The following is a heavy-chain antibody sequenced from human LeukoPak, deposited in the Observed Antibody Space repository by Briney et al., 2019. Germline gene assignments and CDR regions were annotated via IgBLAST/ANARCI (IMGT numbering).Heavy chain of an antibody. D-gene: IGHD1-26*01. Sequence: PSETLSLTCTVSGGSISSYYWSWIRQPPGKGLERIGYISYSGSTDYNPSLKSRVTISLDTSKNQFSLRLSSVPAADTAVYYCARETRLHSGSYSNDAFDIWGQGTMVTVSS. J-gene: IGHJ3*02. CDR1: GGSISSYY. V-gene: IGHV4-59*01. CDR3: ARETRLHSGSYSNDAFDI. CDR2: ISYSGST.